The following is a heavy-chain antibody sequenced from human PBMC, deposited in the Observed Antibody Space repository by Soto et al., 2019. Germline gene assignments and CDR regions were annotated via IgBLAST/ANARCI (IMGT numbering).Heavy chain of an antibody. D-gene: IGHD3-10*01. V-gene: IGHV3-74*01. J-gene: IGHJ4*02. Sequence: GGSLRLSCAASGFTFSSYWMHWVRQAPGKGLVWVSRINSDGSSTSYADSVKGRFTISRDNAKNTLYMQMNSLRAEDTAVYYCARSPGGVSVDYWGQGTLVTVSS. CDR3: ARSPGGVSVDY. CDR1: GFTFSSYW. CDR2: INSDGSST.